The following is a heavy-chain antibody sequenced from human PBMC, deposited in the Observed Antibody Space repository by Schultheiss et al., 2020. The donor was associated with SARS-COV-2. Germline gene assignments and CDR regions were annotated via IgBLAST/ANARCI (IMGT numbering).Heavy chain of an antibody. V-gene: IGHV3-21*01. CDR3: ARGGYYYDSSVNY. D-gene: IGHD3-22*01. CDR1: GFTFSSYW. Sequence: GGSLRLSCAASGFTFSSYWMHWVRQAPGKGLVWVSSISGSRSYIYYADSVKGRFTISRDNSKNTLYLQMNSLRAEDTAVYYCARGGYYYDSSVNYWGQGTLVIVSS. J-gene: IGHJ4*02. CDR2: ISGSRSYI.